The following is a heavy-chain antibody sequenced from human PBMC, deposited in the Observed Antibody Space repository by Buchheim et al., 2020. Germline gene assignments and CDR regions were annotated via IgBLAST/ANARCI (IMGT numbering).Heavy chain of an antibody. CDR1: GFTFSSHA. D-gene: IGHD3-22*01. Sequence: QVQLVESGGGVVQPGRSLRLSCAASGFTFSSHAMHWVRQAPGKGLEWVAMIWYDGSNKYHADSVKGQFTISRDNDKNMVYLQMNSLRAEDTAMYYCAGVPTHSGYSFHSWGQGTL. J-gene: IGHJ4*02. V-gene: IGHV3-33*01. CDR3: AGVPTHSGYSFHS. CDR2: IWYDGSNK.